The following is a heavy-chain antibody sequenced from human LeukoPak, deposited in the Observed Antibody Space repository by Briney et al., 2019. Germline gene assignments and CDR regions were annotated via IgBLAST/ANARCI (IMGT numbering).Heavy chain of an antibody. Sequence: GGSLRLSCTASGFTFGDYAMSWFRQAPGKGLEWVGFIRSKAYGGTTEYAASVKGRFTISRDDSKSIAYLQMNSLKTEDAAVYYCTRDFLGDTYYYDSSGYYYFDYWGQGTLVTVSS. CDR1: GFTFGDYA. CDR2: IRSKAYGGTT. V-gene: IGHV3-49*03. D-gene: IGHD3-22*01. J-gene: IGHJ4*02. CDR3: TRDFLGDTYYYDSSGYYYFDY.